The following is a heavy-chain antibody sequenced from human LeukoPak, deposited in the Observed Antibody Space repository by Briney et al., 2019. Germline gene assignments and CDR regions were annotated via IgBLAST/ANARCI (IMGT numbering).Heavy chain of an antibody. Sequence: TGGSLRLSCAASGFTFSSYWMHWVRQAPGKGLVWVSRINSDGSSTSYADSVKGRFTISRDNAKNTLYLQMNSLRAEDTAVYYCAREKYYYDSSGYHAFDYWGQGTLVTVSS. D-gene: IGHD3-22*01. CDR1: GFTFSSYW. J-gene: IGHJ4*02. V-gene: IGHV3-74*01. CDR3: AREKYYYDSSGYHAFDY. CDR2: INSDGSST.